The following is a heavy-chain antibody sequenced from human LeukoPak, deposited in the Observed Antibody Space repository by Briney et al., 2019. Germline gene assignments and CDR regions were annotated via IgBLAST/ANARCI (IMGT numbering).Heavy chain of an antibody. CDR1: GYIFTDYH. V-gene: IGHV1-69*13. J-gene: IGHJ4*02. D-gene: IGHD3-3*01. CDR2: IIPIFGTA. CDR3: TLGGYDFWSGYSSTSDY. Sequence: SVKVSCKASGYIFTDYHVHWVRQAPGQGLEWMGGIIPIFGTANYAQKFQGRVTITADESTSTAYMELSSLRSEDTAVYYCTLGGYDFWSGYSSTSDYWGQGTLVTVSS.